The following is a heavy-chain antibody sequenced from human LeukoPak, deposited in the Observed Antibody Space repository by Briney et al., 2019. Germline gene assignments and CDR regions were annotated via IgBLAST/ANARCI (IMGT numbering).Heavy chain of an antibody. J-gene: IGHJ2*01. CDR2: IYTSGST. CDR3: ARAPDWYFDL. Sequence: SQTLSLTCTVSGGSISSGSYYWSWIRQPAGKGLEWIGRIYTSGSTNYNPSLKSRVTISVDTSKNQFSLKLSSVTAADTAVYYCARAPDWYFDLWGRSTLVTVSS. V-gene: IGHV4-61*02. CDR1: GGSISSGSYY. D-gene: IGHD2-2*01.